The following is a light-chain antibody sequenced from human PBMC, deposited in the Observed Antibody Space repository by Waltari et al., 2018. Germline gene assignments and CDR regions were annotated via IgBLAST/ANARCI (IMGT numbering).Light chain of an antibody. V-gene: IGKV4-1*01. CDR1: QSVLYSSSNKNY. Sequence: DIVMTQSPDSLAVSLGEGATINCKSSQSVLYSSSNKNYLVWYQQKPGQPPKLLIYWASTRESGVPDRFSGSGSGTDFTLTISSLQAEDVAVYYCQQYYSTPPTFGQGTKVEIK. J-gene: IGKJ1*01. CDR3: QQYYSTPPT. CDR2: WAS.